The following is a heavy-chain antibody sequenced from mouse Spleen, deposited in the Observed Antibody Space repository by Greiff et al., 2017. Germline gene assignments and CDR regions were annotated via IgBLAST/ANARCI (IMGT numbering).Heavy chain of an antibody. CDR2: IDPETGGT. CDR3: TRSSGDYGGPDAMDY. V-gene: IGHV1-15*01. CDR1: GYTFTDYE. J-gene: IGHJ4*01. D-gene: IGHD2-13*01. Sequence: VQLQQSGAELVRPGASVTLSCKASGYTFTDYEMHWVKQTPVHGLEWIGAIDPETGGTAYNQKFKGKAILTADKSSSTAYMELRSLTSEDSAVYYCTRSSGDYGGPDAMDYWGQGTSVTVSS.